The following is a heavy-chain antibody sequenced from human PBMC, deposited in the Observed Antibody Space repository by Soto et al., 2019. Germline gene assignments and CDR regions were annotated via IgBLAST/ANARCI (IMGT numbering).Heavy chain of an antibody. CDR1: GFTFSDYY. D-gene: IGHD6-19*01. J-gene: IGHJ4*02. V-gene: IGHV3-11*01. CDR2: ISSSGSTI. Sequence: GGSLRLSCAASGFTFSDYYMSWIRRAPGKGLEWVSYISSSGSTIYYADSVKGRFTISRDNAKNSLYLQMNSLRAEDTAVYYCARDPRREQWLDYWGQGTLVTVSS. CDR3: ARDPRREQWLDY.